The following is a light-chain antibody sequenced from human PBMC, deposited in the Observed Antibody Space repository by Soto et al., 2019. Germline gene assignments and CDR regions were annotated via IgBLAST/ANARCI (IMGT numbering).Light chain of an antibody. Sequence: ESVLTQSPGTLSLSPGERATLSCRASQSVSNNYLAWYQQKPGQAPRLLIYSASTRATGIPDRFSGSGSGTDFTLTISRLEPEDSAVYYCQQYGSSPTWTFGQGTKVEIK. CDR3: QQYGSSPTWT. CDR1: QSVSNNY. V-gene: IGKV3-20*01. CDR2: SAS. J-gene: IGKJ1*01.